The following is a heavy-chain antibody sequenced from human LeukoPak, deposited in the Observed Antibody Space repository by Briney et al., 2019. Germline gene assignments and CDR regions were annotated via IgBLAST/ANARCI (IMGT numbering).Heavy chain of an antibody. CDR2: IYTSGST. CDR1: GDSISSGNYY. CDR3: ARAVGSSESNWFDP. Sequence: SQTRSLTCAVSGDSISSGNYYWSWIRQPAGKGLEWIGRIYTSGSTKYNPSLKSRVTISVDRSKNQFSLTLTSVTAADTAMYYCARAVGSSESNWFDPWGQGTLATVSS. J-gene: IGHJ5*02. D-gene: IGHD1-26*01. V-gene: IGHV4-61*02.